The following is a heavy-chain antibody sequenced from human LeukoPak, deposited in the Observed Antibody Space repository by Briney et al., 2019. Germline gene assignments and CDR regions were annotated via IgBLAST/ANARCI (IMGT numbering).Heavy chain of an antibody. CDR3: ARDPTNYYGMDV. CDR1: GFTVSSNY. Sequence: GGSLRLSCAASGFTVSSNYMSWVRQAPGKGLEWVSVICSGGSTYYADSVKGRFTISRHNSKNTLYLQMNSLRAEDTAVYYRARDPTNYYGMDVWGQGTTVTVSS. V-gene: IGHV3-53*04. J-gene: IGHJ6*02. CDR2: ICSGGST. D-gene: IGHD1-1*01.